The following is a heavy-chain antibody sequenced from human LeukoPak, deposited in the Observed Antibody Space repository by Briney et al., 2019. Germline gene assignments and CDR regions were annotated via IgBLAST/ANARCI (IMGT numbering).Heavy chain of an antibody. V-gene: IGHV3-23*01. CDR3: ANFLSGSYHFDY. J-gene: IGHJ4*02. CDR1: GFTLSSYE. CDR2: IDYSGGST. Sequence: GGSLRLSCTASGFTLSSYEMSWIRQAPGKGLEWVSSIDYSGGSTYYADSVKGRFTISRDNSKNTLYLQLNSLRGDDTAVYYCANFLSGSYHFDYWGQGTLVTVSS. D-gene: IGHD1-26*01.